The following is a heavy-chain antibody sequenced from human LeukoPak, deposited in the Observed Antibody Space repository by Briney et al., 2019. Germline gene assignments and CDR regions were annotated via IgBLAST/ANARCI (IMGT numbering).Heavy chain of an antibody. J-gene: IGHJ4*02. V-gene: IGHV1-2*04. D-gene: IGHD3-10*01. CDR2: INPNSGGT. CDR1: GYTFTGYY. Sequence: ASVKVSCKASGYTFTGYYMHWVRQAPGHGLEWMGWINPNSGGTNYAQKFQGWVTMTRDTSISTAYMELSRLRSDDTAAYYCARARKWFGELMYYFDYWGEGTLVTVSS. CDR3: ARARKWFGELMYYFDY.